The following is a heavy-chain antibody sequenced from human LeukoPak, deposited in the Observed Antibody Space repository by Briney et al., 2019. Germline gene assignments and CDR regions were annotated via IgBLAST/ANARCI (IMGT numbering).Heavy chain of an antibody. Sequence: SETLSLTCTVSGGSVSGYYWNWIRQPPGKGLEWIGFIHYSGLTVYSPSLQSRVTMSVDTSRNQFFLELRSVSAADTALYYCARDPPEDEWNSFDYWGQGTLVTVSS. CDR1: GGSVSGYY. CDR2: IHYSGLT. D-gene: IGHD3-3*01. V-gene: IGHV4-59*02. CDR3: ARDPPEDEWNSFDY. J-gene: IGHJ4*02.